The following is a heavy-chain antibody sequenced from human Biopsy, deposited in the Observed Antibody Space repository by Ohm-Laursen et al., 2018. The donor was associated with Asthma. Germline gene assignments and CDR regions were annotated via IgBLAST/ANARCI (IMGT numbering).Heavy chain of an antibody. Sequence: SLRLSCTASGFTFNSYGMHWVRQAPGKGLEWVAVMSFDGRQTYYADSVKGRFTIPRDNSKNTLYLQMNSLRAEDTAVYYCAKERYYDFWSGYPIWGQGTMVTVSS. CDR1: GFTFNSYG. CDR2: MSFDGRQT. CDR3: AKERYYDFWSGYPI. D-gene: IGHD3-3*01. J-gene: IGHJ3*02. V-gene: IGHV3-30*18.